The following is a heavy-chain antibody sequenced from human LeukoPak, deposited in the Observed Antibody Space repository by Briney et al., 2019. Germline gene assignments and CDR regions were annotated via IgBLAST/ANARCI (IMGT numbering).Heavy chain of an antibody. CDR1: GFTFSSYG. CDR3: ARVLLRTLWWFDP. J-gene: IGHJ5*02. D-gene: IGHD2/OR15-2a*01. V-gene: IGHV3-48*02. CDR2: ITSGGTI. Sequence: GGSLRLSCAASGFTFSSYGMSWVRQAPGKGLEWLSHITSGGTIYYADSVKGRFTISRDNAKNSLYLQMNSLRDEDTAVYYCARVLLRTLWWFDPWGQGTLVTVSS.